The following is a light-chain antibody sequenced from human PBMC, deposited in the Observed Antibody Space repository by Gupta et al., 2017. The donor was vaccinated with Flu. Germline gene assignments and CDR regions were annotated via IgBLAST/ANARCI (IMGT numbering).Light chain of an antibody. CDR2: AAS. CDR1: QSISSY. CDR3: QQCYSTPRT. V-gene: IGKV1-39*01. J-gene: IGKJ2*01. Sequence: DIQMTQSPSSLSASVGDRVTITCRASQSISSYLNWYQQKPGKAPKLLIYAASRVQSGVPSRFSGSESGTDFTLTISRLQPEDFATYYCQQCYSTPRTFGQGTKLEIK.